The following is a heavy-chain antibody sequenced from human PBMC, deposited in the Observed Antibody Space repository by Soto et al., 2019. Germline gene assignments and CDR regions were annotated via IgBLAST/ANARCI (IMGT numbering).Heavy chain of an antibody. CDR2: ISYDGNNE. Sequence: QVQLVESGGGVVQPGRSLRLSCAASGFTFSSYAMHWVRQAPGKGLEWMAVISYDGNNEYYADSVKGRFTISRDNSKNTLSLQMNSLRAEDTAVYFCARDPYYYDSGVYYQYYFDYWGQGTLVTVSS. CDR1: GFTFSSYA. D-gene: IGHD3-22*01. V-gene: IGHV3-30-3*01. CDR3: ARDPYYYDSGVYYQYYFDY. J-gene: IGHJ4*02.